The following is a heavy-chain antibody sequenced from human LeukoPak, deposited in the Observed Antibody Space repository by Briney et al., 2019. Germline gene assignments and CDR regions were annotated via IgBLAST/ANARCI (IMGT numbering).Heavy chain of an antibody. D-gene: IGHD3-22*01. CDR2: IYYSGST. Sequence: SETLSLTCPFSGCSVSSGSYYSNGIRQPPGKGLEWIGYIYYSGSTNYNPSLKSRVTISVDTSKNQFSLKLSSVTAADTAVYYCARARGYCDSSIGYSGQGTLVTVSS. V-gene: IGHV4-61*01. CDR3: ARARGYCDSSIGY. CDR1: GCSVSSGSYY. J-gene: IGHJ4*02.